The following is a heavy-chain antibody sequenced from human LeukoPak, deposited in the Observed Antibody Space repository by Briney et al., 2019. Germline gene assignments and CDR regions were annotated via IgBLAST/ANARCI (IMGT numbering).Heavy chain of an antibody. CDR1: GFTFSSYE. Sequence: GGSLRLSCAASGFTFSSYEMNWVRQAPGKGLEWVSYISSSGSTIYYADSVKGRFTISRDNAKNSLYLQMNSLRAEDTAVYYCARQDYDYVWASYRPFDYWGQGTLVTVSS. CDR3: ARQDYDYVWASYRPFDY. D-gene: IGHD3-16*02. J-gene: IGHJ4*02. V-gene: IGHV3-48*03. CDR2: ISSSGSTI.